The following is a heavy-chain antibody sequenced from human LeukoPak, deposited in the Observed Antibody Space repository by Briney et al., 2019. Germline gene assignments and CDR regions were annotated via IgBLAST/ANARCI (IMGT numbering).Heavy chain of an antibody. CDR3: TTLDTWLNQYAFDI. Sequence: GWSLRLSCAASGYTFSGSAMHWVHQASGKGLEWVGRIGSKANSYATAYAASVKGRFTISRDDSKNTAYLQMNSLKTEDTAVYYCTTLDTWLNQYAFDIWGQGTMVTVSS. CDR2: IGSKANSYAT. D-gene: IGHD6-19*01. V-gene: IGHV3-73*01. J-gene: IGHJ3*02. CDR1: GYTFSGSA.